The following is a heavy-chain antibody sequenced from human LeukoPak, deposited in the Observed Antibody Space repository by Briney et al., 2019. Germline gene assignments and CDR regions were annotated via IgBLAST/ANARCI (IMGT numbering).Heavy chain of an antibody. CDR1: GFTFSSYE. D-gene: IGHD6-19*01. V-gene: IGHV3-48*03. Sequence: GGSLRLSCAASGFTFSSYEMNWVRQALGKGLEWGSYISSSGSTIYYADSVKGGFTISRDNAKNSMYLQMNSLRAADTAVYYCASPGYSSGWLYFDYWGQGTLVTVSS. J-gene: IGHJ4*02. CDR3: ASPGYSSGWLYFDY. CDR2: ISSSGSTI.